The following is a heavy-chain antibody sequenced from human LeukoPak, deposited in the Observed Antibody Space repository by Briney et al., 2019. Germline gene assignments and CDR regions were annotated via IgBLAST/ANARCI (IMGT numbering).Heavy chain of an antibody. CDR1: GFTFSSYA. CDR3: AKGGGSSCYSPSDY. Sequence: QPGGSLRLSCAASGFTFSSYAMSWVRQAPGKGLEWVSAISGSGGSTYYADSVKGRFTISRDNPKNTLYLQMNSLRAEDTAVYYCAKGGGSSCYSPSDYWGQGTLVTVSS. CDR2: ISGSGGST. D-gene: IGHD2-15*01. V-gene: IGHV3-23*01. J-gene: IGHJ4*02.